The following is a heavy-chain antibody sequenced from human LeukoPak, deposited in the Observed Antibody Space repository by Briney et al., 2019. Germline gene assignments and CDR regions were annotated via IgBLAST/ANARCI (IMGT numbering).Heavy chain of an antibody. D-gene: IGHD3-3*01. CDR3: ARVLTIFEFDP. V-gene: IGHV1-46*01. Sequence: ASVKVSCKASGYTFTSYYMHWVRQAPGQGLEWMGIINPSGGSTSYAQKFQGRVTMTRDTSTSTVYMELRSLRSDDTAVYYCARVLTIFEFDPWGQGTLVTVSS. CDR2: INPSGGST. CDR1: GYTFTSYY. J-gene: IGHJ5*02.